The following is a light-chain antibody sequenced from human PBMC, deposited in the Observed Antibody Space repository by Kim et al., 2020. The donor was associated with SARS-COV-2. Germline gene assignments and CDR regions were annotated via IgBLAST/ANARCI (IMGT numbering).Light chain of an antibody. Sequence: PGKTVTIDCNGSSGSIASNEVQWYQQRPGSAPTTVIDEDNQRPAGVPDRFSGSIDSSSNSACLNISGLKTEDEADYYWQSYYSSTVFGGGTQLTVL. J-gene: IGLJ3*02. CDR1: SGSIASNE. CDR3: QSYYSSTV. V-gene: IGLV6-57*02. CDR2: EDN.